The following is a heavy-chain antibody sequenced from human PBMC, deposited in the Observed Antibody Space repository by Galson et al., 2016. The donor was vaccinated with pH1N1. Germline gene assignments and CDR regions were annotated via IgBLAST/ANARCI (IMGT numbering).Heavy chain of an antibody. Sequence: SLRLSCAVSGFSVRSNYMSWVRQAPGKGLEWVSVIYTGGITQYADSVKGRFTISRDNSKNTLYLQMNSLRAEDTAIYFCARDEGYVNYYRGMDVRGQGTTVIVSS. V-gene: IGHV3-53*01. CDR1: GFSVRSNY. CDR2: IYTGGIT. D-gene: IGHD5-12*01. CDR3: ARDEGYVNYYRGMDV. J-gene: IGHJ6*02.